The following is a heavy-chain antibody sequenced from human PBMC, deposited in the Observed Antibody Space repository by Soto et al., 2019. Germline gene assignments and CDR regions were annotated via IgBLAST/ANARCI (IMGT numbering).Heavy chain of an antibody. J-gene: IGHJ5*01. V-gene: IGHV4-31*03. CDR2: IHSSGST. Sequence: SETLSLTCTVSGGSIGRSAYYWAWIRQHPGKGLEWIGYIHSSGSTWYNPSLKGRISISADTSKNQFSLRLSSVTAADTAVYYCARDGDTSVYYFSSWGHGTLVTVSS. CDR3: ARDGDTSVYYFSS. CDR1: GGSIGRSAYY. D-gene: IGHD3-22*01.